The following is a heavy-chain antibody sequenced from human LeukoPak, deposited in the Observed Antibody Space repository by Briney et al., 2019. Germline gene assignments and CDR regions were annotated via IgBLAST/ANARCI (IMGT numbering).Heavy chain of an antibody. CDR1: GFTFSSYS. D-gene: IGHD2-15*01. J-gene: IGHJ4*02. V-gene: IGHV3-48*01. CDR3: ARLLSGV. CDR2: ISGSSSTI. Sequence: GGSLRLSCAASGFTFSSYSMNWVRQAPGKGLEWVSYISGSSSTIYYADSVKGRFTISRDNAKNSLYLQMNSLRAEDTAVYYCARLLSGVWGQGTLVTVSS.